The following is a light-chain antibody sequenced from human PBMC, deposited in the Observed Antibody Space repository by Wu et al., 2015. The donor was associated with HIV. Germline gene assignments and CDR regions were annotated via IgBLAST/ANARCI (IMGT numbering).Light chain of an antibody. CDR2: AAS. CDR3: QQYKSYPGT. V-gene: IGKV1-39*01. J-gene: IGKJ1*01. Sequence: DIQMTQSPSSLSASVGDRVTITCRASQSISSYLNWYQQKPGKAPKLLIYAASSLQSGVPSRFSGSGSGTDFTLTISSLQPEDFATYYCQQYKSYPGTFGQGTKVEIK. CDR1: QSISSY.